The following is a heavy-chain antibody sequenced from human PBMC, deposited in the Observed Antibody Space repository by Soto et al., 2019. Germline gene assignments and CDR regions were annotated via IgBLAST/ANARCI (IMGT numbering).Heavy chain of an antibody. CDR2: ISYDGTNK. D-gene: IGHD5-18*01. V-gene: IGHV3-30-3*01. CDR3: AKDGGGYNYGYVMLDKYYYGMDV. J-gene: IGHJ6*02. Sequence: QVQLVESGGGVVQPGRSLRLSCAASGFTFSTYAMHWVRQAPGKGLEWVAVISYDGTNKYYADSVRGRFTISRDNSKNTRVLQKNSLRGEDTAGEYCAKDGGGYNYGYVMLDKYYYGMDVWGQGTTVTVSS. CDR1: GFTFSTYA.